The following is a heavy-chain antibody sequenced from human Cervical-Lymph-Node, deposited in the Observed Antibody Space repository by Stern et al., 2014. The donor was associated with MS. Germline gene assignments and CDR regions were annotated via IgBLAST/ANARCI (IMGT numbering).Heavy chain of an antibody. CDR1: GFTFSSYG. J-gene: IGHJ4*02. CDR2: IWYDGSNK. V-gene: IGHV3-33*01. D-gene: IGHD4-11*01. Sequence: VQLVESGGGVVQPGRSLRLSCAASGFTFSSYGMHWGRQAPGQGLEWVAVIWYDGSNKYYADSVKGRFTISRDNSKNTLYLQMNSLRAEDTAVYYCARGYYSNAYWGQGTLVTVSS. CDR3: ARGYYSNAY.